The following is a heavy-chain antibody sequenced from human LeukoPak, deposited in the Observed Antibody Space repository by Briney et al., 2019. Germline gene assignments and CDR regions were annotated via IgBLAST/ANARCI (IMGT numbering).Heavy chain of an antibody. CDR1: GYTFTNYG. D-gene: IGHD6-6*01. J-gene: IGHJ3*02. CDR3: AREARNDAFDI. CDR2: INPNSGGT. Sequence: ASVKVSCKASGYTFTNYGITWVRQAPGQGLEWMGWINPNSGGTNYAQKFQGRVTMTRDTSISTAYMELSRLRSDDTAVYYCAREARNDAFDIWGQGTMVTVSS. V-gene: IGHV1-2*02.